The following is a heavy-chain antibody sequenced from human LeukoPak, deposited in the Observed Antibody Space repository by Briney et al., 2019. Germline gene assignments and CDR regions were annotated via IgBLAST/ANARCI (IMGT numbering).Heavy chain of an antibody. V-gene: IGHV1-69*04. J-gene: IGHJ4*02. CDR1: GGTFSSYA. CDR3: ARGAQQWLAHYFDY. CDR2: IIPILGIA. D-gene: IGHD6-19*01. Sequence: SVKVSCKASGGTFSSYAISWVRQAPGQGLEWMGRIIPILGIANYAQKFRGRVTITADKSTSTAYMELSSLRSEDTAVYYCARGAQQWLAHYFDYWGQGTLVTVSS.